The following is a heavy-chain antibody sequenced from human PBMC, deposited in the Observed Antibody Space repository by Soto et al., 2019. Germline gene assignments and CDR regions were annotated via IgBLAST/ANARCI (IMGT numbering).Heavy chain of an antibody. D-gene: IGHD2-15*01. V-gene: IGHV1-2*04. CDR2: INPNSGGT. CDR3: ARDLGYCSGGSCYPQFSEYYYYGMDV. CDR1: GYTFTGYY. Sequence: ASVKVSCKASGYTFTGYYMHWVRQAPGQGLEWMGWINPNSGGTNYAQKFQGWVTMTRDTSISTAYMELSRLRSDDTAVYYCARDLGYCSGGSCYPQFSEYYYYGMDVWGQGTTVTVSS. J-gene: IGHJ6*02.